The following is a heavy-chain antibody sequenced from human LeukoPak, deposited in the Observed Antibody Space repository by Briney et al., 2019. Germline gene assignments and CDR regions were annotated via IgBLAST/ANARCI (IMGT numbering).Heavy chain of an antibody. CDR3: AKVLWFGESTFLDY. D-gene: IGHD3-10*01. J-gene: IGHJ4*02. Sequence: GGSLRLSCAASGFTFSSYAMSWVRQAPGKGLEWVSAISGSGGSTYYADSVKGRFTISRDNSKNTLHLQMNSLRAEDTAVYYCAKVLWFGESTFLDYWGQGTLVTVSS. CDR2: ISGSGGST. CDR1: GFTFSSYA. V-gene: IGHV3-23*01.